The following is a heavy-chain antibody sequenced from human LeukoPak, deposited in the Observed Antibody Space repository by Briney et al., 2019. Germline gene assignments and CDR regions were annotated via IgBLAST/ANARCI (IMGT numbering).Heavy chain of an antibody. CDR3: ARHYCTNGVCYTGHVDYYGMDV. CDR2: IYYSGIT. D-gene: IGHD2-8*01. CDR1: GGSISSYY. V-gene: IGHV4-59*08. J-gene: IGHJ6*02. Sequence: SETLSLTCTVSGGSISSYYWSWIRQPPGKGLEWIGYIYYSGITNYNPSLKSRVTISVDTSKNQFSLKLSSVTAADTAVYYCARHYCTNGVCYTGHVDYYGMDVWGQGTTVTVSS.